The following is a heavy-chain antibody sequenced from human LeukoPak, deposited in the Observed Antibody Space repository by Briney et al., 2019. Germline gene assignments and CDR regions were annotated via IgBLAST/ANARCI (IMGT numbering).Heavy chain of an antibody. Sequence: ASVKVSCKASGYTFTGYYMHWVRQAPGQGLEWMGWINPNSGSTNYAQKFQGRVTMTRDTSISTAYMELSRLRSDDTAVYYCARALRGSSTSCYVYWGQGTLVTVSS. CDR2: INPNSGST. J-gene: IGHJ4*02. CDR1: GYTFTGYY. CDR3: ARALRGSSTSCYVY. V-gene: IGHV1-2*02. D-gene: IGHD2-2*01.